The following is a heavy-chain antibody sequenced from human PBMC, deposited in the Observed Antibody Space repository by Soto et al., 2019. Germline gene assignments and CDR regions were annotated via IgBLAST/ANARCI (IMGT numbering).Heavy chain of an antibody. J-gene: IGHJ6*02. Sequence: ASVKVSCKASGYTFTSYGISWARQAPGQGLEWMGWISAYNGNTNYAQKLQGRVTMTTDTSTSTAYMELRSLRSDDTAVYYCASFSIAATDTYGMDVWGQGTTVTVSS. V-gene: IGHV1-18*01. CDR2: ISAYNGNT. D-gene: IGHD6-13*01. CDR3: ASFSIAATDTYGMDV. CDR1: GYTFTSYG.